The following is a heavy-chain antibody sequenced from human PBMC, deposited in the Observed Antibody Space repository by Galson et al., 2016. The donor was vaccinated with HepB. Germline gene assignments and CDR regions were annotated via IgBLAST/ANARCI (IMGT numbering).Heavy chain of an antibody. V-gene: IGHV3-30*18. J-gene: IGHJ6*02. CDR3: AKRVGDSNSPPAYYYYGMDV. D-gene: IGHD1-26*01. CDR2: ISHDGRDE. Sequence: SLRLSCAASGFTFSDYAMHWVRQAPGKGLEWVAVISHDGRDEYYADSVKGRFTISRDNSKNTLYLQMTSLRVEETADYYCAKRVGDSNSPPAYYYYGMDVWGQGTTVTVSS. CDR1: GFTFSDYA.